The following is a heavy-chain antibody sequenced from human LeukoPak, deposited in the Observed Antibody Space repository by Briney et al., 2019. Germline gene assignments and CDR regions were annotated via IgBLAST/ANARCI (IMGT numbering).Heavy chain of an antibody. CDR1: GGSISSSSYY. J-gene: IGHJ4*02. V-gene: IGHV4-61*02. CDR3: ARVSVRPDTGVDY. D-gene: IGHD7-27*01. Sequence: PSQTLSLTCTVSGGSISSSSYYWSWIRQPAGKGLEWIGCIYTSGSANYNPSLKSRVTISVDTSKNQFSLKLSSVTAADTAVYYCARVSVRPDTGVDYWGQGTLVTVSS. CDR2: IYTSGSA.